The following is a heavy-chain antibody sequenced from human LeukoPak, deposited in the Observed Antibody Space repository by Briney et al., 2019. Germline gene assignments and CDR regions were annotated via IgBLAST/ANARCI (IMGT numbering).Heavy chain of an antibody. CDR2: MTWDAGTT. CDR3: AKGGQTAARDMDV. V-gene: IGHV3-43*01. J-gene: IGHJ6*03. CDR1: GFTFDDYT. D-gene: IGHD2-2*01. Sequence: GGSLRLSCAASGFTFDDYTMHWVRQPPGKGLEWVSLMTWDAGTTYYADSVKGRFTISRDNRKNSLYLQMNSLRSEDTALYYCAKGGQTAARDMDVWGKGTTVTVSS.